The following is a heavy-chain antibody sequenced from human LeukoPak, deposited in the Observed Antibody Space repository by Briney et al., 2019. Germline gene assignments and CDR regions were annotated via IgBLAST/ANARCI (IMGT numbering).Heavy chain of an antibody. D-gene: IGHD5-12*01. CDR3: AFEGPVSGYAFDP. CDR2: IYHSGGT. CDR1: GYSISSNYY. V-gene: IGHV4-38-2*02. Sequence: PSETPSPTCTVSGYSISSNYYWGWVRPTPGKGLEWIGSIYHSGGTNYHPSLKTRVTISLDTSKNQVSLKLRSVTAADTAVYYCAFEGPVSGYAFDPWGQGALVAVSS. J-gene: IGHJ5*02.